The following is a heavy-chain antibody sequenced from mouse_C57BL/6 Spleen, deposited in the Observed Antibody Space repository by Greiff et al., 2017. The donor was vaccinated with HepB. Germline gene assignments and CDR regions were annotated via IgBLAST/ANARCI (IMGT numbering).Heavy chain of an antibody. Sequence: EVQLQQSGPELVKPGASVKISCKASGYSFTGYYMNWVKQSPEKSLEWIGEINPSTGGTTYNQKFKAKATLTVDKSSSTAYMQLKSLTSEDSAVYYCARKYYGSSYVYFDVWGTGTTVTVSS. CDR3: ARKYYGSSYVYFDV. CDR2: INPSTGGT. J-gene: IGHJ1*03. D-gene: IGHD1-1*01. V-gene: IGHV1-42*01. CDR1: GYSFTGYY.